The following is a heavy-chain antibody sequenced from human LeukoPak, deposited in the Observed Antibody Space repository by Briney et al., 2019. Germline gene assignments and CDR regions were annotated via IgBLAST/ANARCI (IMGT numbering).Heavy chain of an antibody. Sequence: GGSLRLSCAASGFTFSNYDMNWARQAPGKGLEWVANINQDENEKYYLDSVKGRFTISRDNAETSLFLQMTSLRVEDTAIYYCARGLYGSGRRSLMAHWGPGTLVAVSS. D-gene: IGHD3-10*01. CDR2: INQDENEK. V-gene: IGHV3-7*01. J-gene: IGHJ4*02. CDR1: GFTFSNYD. CDR3: ARGLYGSGRRSLMAH.